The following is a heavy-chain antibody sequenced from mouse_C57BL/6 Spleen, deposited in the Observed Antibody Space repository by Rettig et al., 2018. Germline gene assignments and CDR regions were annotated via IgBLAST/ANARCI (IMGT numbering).Heavy chain of an antibody. CDR1: AYSIPSGYY. CDR2: ISYDGSN. Sequence: DVQLQASGPGLVNPSQSLSLTCSVTAYSIPSGYYWNWIRQFPGNKLEWMGYISYDGSNNYNPSLKNRISITRDTSKNQFFLKLNSVTTEDTATYYCARSGYYVDYWGQGTTLTVSS. CDR3: ARSGYYVDY. V-gene: IGHV3-6*01. D-gene: IGHD1-3*01. J-gene: IGHJ2*01.